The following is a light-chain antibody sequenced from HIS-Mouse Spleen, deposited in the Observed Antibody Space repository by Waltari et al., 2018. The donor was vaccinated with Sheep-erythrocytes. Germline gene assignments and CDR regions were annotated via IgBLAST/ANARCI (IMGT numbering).Light chain of an antibody. CDR3: AAWDDSLNGYV. Sequence: QSVLTQPPSASGTPGQRVTISCSGSSSNIGSNTVNWYQQLPGTAPKLRIYSNKRRPSGVPDRFSGSKSGTSASLAISGLQSEDEADYYCAAWDDSLNGYVFGTGTKVTVL. CDR1: SSNIGSNT. CDR2: SNK. V-gene: IGLV1-44*01. J-gene: IGLJ1*01.